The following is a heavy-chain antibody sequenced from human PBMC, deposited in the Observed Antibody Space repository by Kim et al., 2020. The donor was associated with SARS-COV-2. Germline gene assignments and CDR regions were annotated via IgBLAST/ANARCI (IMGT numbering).Heavy chain of an antibody. V-gene: IGHV1-2*06. CDR1: GYTFTGYY. J-gene: IGHJ6*02. CDR2: INPNSGGT. CDR3: ARERVYYYYGMDV. Sequence: VSVKVSCKASGYTFTGYYMHWVRQAPGQGLEWMGRINPNSGGTNYAQKFQGRVTMTRDTSISTAYMELSRLRSDDTAVYYCARERVYYYYGMDVWGQGTTVTVSS.